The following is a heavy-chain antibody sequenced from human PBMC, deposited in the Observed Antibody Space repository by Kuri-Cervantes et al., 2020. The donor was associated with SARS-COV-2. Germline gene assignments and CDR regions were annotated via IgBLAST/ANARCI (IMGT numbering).Heavy chain of an antibody. Sequence: ASVKVSCKASGYTFTSYAMHWVRQAPGQRLEWMGWINAGNGNTKYSQKFQGRVTITRDTSASTAYMELSSLRSEDTAVYYCARDGSGAAYNWNYFFHNGMDVWGQGTTVTVSS. V-gene: IGHV1-3*01. CDR3: ARDGSGAAYNWNYFFHNGMDV. CDR2: INAGNGNT. D-gene: IGHD1-7*01. J-gene: IGHJ6*02. CDR1: GYTFTSYA.